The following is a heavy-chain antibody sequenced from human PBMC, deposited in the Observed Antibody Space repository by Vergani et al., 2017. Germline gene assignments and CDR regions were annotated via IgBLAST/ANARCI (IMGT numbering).Heavy chain of an antibody. CDR1: GFTFSSYG. CDR3: AKDAEGYYDFWSCYVFDC. CDR2: ISYDGRNK. D-gene: IGHD3-3*01. Sequence: QVQLVEPGGGLVQPGRSLRLSCAASGFTFSSYGMHWVRQAPGKGLGWVVVISYDGRNKYYADSVKGRFTISRANSKNTMYLKMNSLRAEDTAVYYCAKDAEGYYDFWSCYVFDCWRQGPLVAFSS. J-gene: IGHJ4*02. V-gene: IGHV3-30*18.